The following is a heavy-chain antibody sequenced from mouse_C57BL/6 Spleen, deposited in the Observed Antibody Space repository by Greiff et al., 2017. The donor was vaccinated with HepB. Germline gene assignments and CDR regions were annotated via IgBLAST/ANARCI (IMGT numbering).Heavy chain of an antibody. D-gene: IGHD2-3*01. J-gene: IGHJ4*01. CDR2: INYDGSST. CDR3: ARDFFDDGYYGAMDY. CDR1: GFTFSDYY. V-gene: IGHV5-16*01. Sequence: EVMLVESEGGLVQPGSSMKLSCTASGFTFSDYYMAWVRQVPEKGLEWVANINYDGSSTYYLDSLKSRFIISRDNAKNILYLQMSSLKSEDTATYYCARDFFDDGYYGAMDYWGQGTLVTVSS.